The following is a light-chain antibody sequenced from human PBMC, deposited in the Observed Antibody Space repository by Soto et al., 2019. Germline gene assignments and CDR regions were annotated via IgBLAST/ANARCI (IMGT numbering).Light chain of an antibody. Sequence: DIQMTQSPSSLSASVGDRVTITCRASQSISSYLHWYQQKPGKAPKLLIYAASSLQSGVPSRFSGSGSGTDFNLTISSLPPEDFATYYCQRSFSTPLTFGGGTKVEIK. J-gene: IGKJ4*01. CDR3: QRSFSTPLT. CDR1: QSISSY. V-gene: IGKV1-39*01. CDR2: AAS.